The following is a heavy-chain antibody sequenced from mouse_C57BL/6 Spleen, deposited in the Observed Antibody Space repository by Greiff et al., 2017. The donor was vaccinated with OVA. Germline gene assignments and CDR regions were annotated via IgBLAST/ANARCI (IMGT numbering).Heavy chain of an antibody. CDR1: GYTFTDYE. Sequence: VQGVESGAELVRPGASVTLSCKASGYTFTDYEMHWVKQTPVHGLEWIGAIDPETGGTAYNQKFKGKAILTADKSSSTAYMELRSLTSEDSAVYYCTRSLGRRYFDYWGQGTTLTVSS. CDR2: IDPETGGT. D-gene: IGHD4-1*01. CDR3: TRSLGRRYFDY. V-gene: IGHV1-15*01. J-gene: IGHJ2*01.